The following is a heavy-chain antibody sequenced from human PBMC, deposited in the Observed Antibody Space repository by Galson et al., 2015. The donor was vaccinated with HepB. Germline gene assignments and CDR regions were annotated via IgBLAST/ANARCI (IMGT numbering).Heavy chain of an antibody. CDR3: ARAAIAAIHYYYYGMDV. Sequence: GYTFTSYGISWVRQAPGQGLEWMGWISAYNGNTNYAQKLQGRVTMTTDTPTSTAYMELRSLRSDDTAVYYCARAAIAAIHYYYYGMDVWGQGTTVTVSS. V-gene: IGHV1-18*04. CDR1: GYTFTSYG. CDR2: ISAYNGNT. D-gene: IGHD6-6*01. J-gene: IGHJ6*02.